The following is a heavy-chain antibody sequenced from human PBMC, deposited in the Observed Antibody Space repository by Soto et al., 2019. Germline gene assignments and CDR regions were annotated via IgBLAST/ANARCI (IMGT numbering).Heavy chain of an antibody. Sequence: QVQVQESGPRLVKPSETLSPTCTVSDDFISSYYWNWIRQPAGKGLEWIWRVSTSGATNYNPSLESRVTMAVDTSKKQFSLKLTSVAAADTAVYFCARADYEILTGSYAMDVWGQGTTVTVSS. D-gene: IGHD3-9*01. CDR2: VSTSGAT. CDR3: ARADYEILTGSYAMDV. CDR1: DDFISSYY. V-gene: IGHV4-4*07. J-gene: IGHJ6*02.